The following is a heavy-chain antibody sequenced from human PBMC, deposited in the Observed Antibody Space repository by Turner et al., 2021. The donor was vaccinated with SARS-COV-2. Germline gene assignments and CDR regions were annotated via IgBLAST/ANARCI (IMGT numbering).Heavy chain of an antibody. D-gene: IGHD3-3*01. CDR2: ISNHGTSR. Sequence: QVQLVESGGGVVQPGRFLRLSCPASGFTFTTYAMHWVRQAPGKGLEWVAIISNHGTSRFYADSVKGRFSISRDNSKNTVFLQMNSLRAEDTAVYYCARVDSPTKGFYFDYWGQGTLVTVSS. J-gene: IGHJ4*02. CDR1: GFTFTTYA. CDR3: ARVDSPTKGFYFDY. V-gene: IGHV3-30-3*01.